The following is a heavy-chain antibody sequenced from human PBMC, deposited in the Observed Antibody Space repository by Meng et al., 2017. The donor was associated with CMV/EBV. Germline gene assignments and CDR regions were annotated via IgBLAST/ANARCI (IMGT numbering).Heavy chain of an antibody. V-gene: IGHV3-21*01. CDR2: ISSSSSYI. J-gene: IGHJ5*02. D-gene: IGHD3-9*01. CDR3: ARGGPHYDRDWFDP. Sequence: EVXLVESGGXLVKPGGSLRLSCAASGFTFSSYSMKWVRQAPGKGLEWVSSISSSSSYIYYADSVKGRFTISRDNAKNSLYLQMNSLRAEDTAVYYCARGGPHYDRDWFDPWGQGTLVTVAS. CDR1: GFTFSSYS.